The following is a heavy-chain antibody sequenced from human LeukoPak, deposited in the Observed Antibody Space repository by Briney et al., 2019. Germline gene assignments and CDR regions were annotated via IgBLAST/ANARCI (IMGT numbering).Heavy chain of an antibody. Sequence: GASVKVSCKASGYTFTSYDINWVRQATGQGLEWMGWMNPNSGNTGYAQKFQGRVTITRNTSISTAYMELSSLRSEDTAVYYCARVVIAMDHFDYWGQGTLVTVSS. CDR2: MNPNSGNT. V-gene: IGHV1-8*03. CDR3: ARVVIAMDHFDY. CDR1: GYTFTSYD. D-gene: IGHD2-21*01. J-gene: IGHJ4*02.